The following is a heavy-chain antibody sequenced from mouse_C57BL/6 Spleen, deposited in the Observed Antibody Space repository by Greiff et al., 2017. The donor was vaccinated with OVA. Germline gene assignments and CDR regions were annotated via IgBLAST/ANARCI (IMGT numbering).Heavy chain of an antibody. J-gene: IGHJ3*01. CDR3: AIDYDDGKRFAY. CDR1: GFTFSSYG. D-gene: IGHD2-4*01. Sequence: DVKLVESGGDLVKPGGSLKLSCAASGFTFSSYGMSWVRQTPDKRLEWVATISSGGSYTYYPDSVKGRFTISRDNAKNTLYLQMSSLKSEDTAMYYCAIDYDDGKRFAYWGQGTLVTVSA. CDR2: ISSGGSYT. V-gene: IGHV5-6*02.